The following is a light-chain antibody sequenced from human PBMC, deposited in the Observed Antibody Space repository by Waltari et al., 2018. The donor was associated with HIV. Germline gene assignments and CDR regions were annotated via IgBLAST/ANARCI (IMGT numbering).Light chain of an antibody. V-gene: IGLV3-19*01. CDR1: SLRNSY. CDR2: AKN. CDR3: NSRDTIRNYSI. J-gene: IGLJ1*01. Sequence: SSELTQDPAVSVALGQTVRITCQGDSLRNSYANWYQQKPGQAPVLVIFAKNNRPSGIPDRFSGYNSGNTASLTITGAQAEDEADYYCNSRDTIRNYSIFGSATNVTVL.